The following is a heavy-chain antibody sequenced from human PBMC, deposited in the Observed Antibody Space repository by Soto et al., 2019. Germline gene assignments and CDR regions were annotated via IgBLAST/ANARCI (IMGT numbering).Heavy chain of an antibody. D-gene: IGHD6-13*01. CDR1: GGSISSYY. J-gene: IGHJ6*02. CDR2: IYYSGST. Sequence: SETLSLTCTVSGGSISSYYWSWIRQPPGKGLEWIGYIYYSGSTNYNPSLKSRVTISVDTSKNQFSLKLSSVTAADTAVYYCASSYSSSWYKYGMDVWGQGTTVTVS. CDR3: ASSYSSSWYKYGMDV. V-gene: IGHV4-59*01.